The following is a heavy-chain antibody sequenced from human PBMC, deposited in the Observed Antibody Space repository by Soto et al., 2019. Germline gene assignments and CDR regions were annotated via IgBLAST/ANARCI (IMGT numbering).Heavy chain of an antibody. V-gene: IGHV4-4*02. J-gene: IGHJ4*02. Sequence: QVQLQESGPGLMKPSGTLSLTCAVSGGSITSNWWSWVRQPPGKGLEWIAEIFHTGSAKYNPSLLGRLTISMDTSRNHVSLNRNSVTAADTAVYYCARHIAVSGTRGFDHWGQGTLVTVSS. CDR3: ARHIAVSGTRGFDH. CDR1: GGSITSNW. D-gene: IGHD2-21*01. CDR2: IFHTGSA.